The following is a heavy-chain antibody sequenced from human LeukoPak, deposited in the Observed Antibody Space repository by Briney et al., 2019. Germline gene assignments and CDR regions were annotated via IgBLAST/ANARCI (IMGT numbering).Heavy chain of an antibody. CDR2: IYHDGST. CDR1: GYSITSGYY. V-gene: IGHV4-38-2*01. J-gene: IGHJ6*03. Sequence: PSETLSLSCAVSGYSITSGYYWGWIRQSPGKGLEWIGSIYHDGSTYYNPSLKSRVTMSVHTSKNQFSLKLSPVTAADTAVYYCARGHTGDYDFWSAYRGCRHYSYFYMDVWGTGTTVTVSS. CDR3: ARGHTGDYDFWSAYRGCRHYSYFYMDV. D-gene: IGHD3-3*01.